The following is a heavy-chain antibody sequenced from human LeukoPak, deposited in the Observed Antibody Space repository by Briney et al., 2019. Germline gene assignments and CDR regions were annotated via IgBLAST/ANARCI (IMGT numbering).Heavy chain of an antibody. V-gene: IGHV4-59*04. J-gene: IGHJ4*02. Sequence: PSETLSLTCTVSGGSISSYYWSWIRQPPGKGLEWIGSMFHSGSTYYNPSLKSRVTMSVDTSKNQFSLKLSSVTAADTAVYYCARVRYNWNRDFDYWGQGTLVTVSS. CDR3: ARVRYNWNRDFDY. CDR1: GGSISSYY. CDR2: MFHSGST. D-gene: IGHD1-20*01.